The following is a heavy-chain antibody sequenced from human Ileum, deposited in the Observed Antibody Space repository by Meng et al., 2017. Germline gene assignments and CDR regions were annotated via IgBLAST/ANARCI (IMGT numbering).Heavy chain of an antibody. CDR2: IIPILNAS. CDR3: ARDCSGGGCFDP. Sequence: QVQLVQSGAEGKYPGSSVTFSCKASGGAFSSSAIGWLRQAPGRGLEWMGGIIPILNASTYAQNFKGRVTLSADMATTTVYMELSSLTSDDTAVYFCARDCSGGGCFDPWGQGTLVTVSS. CDR1: GGAFSSSA. J-gene: IGHJ5*02. D-gene: IGHD2-15*01. V-gene: IGHV1-69*10.